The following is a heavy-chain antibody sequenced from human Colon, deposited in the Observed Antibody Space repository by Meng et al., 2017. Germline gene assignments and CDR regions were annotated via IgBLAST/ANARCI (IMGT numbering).Heavy chain of an antibody. CDR1: GGSISNGFFF. CDR3: ARGSGTLRHFDY. CDR2: VSHTGST. J-gene: IGHJ4*02. D-gene: IGHD1-26*01. Sequence: VRVQESGPGLVNPSQTLSPTCTVSGGSISNGFFFWSWIRQHPLKGLEWIGSVSHTGSTSYNPSIQSLVTISRDTPKNQFSLNLTSVTAADTAVYFCARGSGTLRHFDYWGQGTLVTVSS. V-gene: IGHV4-31*01.